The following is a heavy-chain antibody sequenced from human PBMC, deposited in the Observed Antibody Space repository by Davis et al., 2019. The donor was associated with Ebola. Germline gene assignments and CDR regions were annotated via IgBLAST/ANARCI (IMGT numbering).Heavy chain of an antibody. Sequence: MPSETLSLTCAVYGGSFSGYYWGWIRQPPGKGLEWIGEINHSGSTNYNPSLKSRVTISVDTSKNQFSLKLSSVTAADTAVYYCARGPSVKGFDYWGQGTLVTVSS. J-gene: IGHJ4*02. CDR2: INHSGST. V-gene: IGHV4-34*01. CDR1: GGSFSGYY. CDR3: ARGPSVKGFDY.